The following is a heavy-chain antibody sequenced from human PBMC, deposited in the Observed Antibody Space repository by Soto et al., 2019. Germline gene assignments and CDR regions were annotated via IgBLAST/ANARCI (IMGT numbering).Heavy chain of an antibody. J-gene: IGHJ5*02. CDR2: ICYSGST. V-gene: IGHV4-31*03. Sequence: SETLSLTCTVSGGSISSGGYYWSWIRQHPGKGLERIGYICYSGSTYYNPSLKSRVTISVDTSKIQFSLKLSSVTAADTAVYYCARSVVRFLERLNWFDPWGQGTLVTVSS. CDR3: ARSVVRFLERLNWFDP. D-gene: IGHD3-3*01. CDR1: GGSISSGGYY.